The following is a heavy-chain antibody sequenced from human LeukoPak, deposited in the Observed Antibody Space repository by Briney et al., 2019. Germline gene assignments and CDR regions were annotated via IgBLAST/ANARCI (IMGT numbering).Heavy chain of an antibody. J-gene: IGHJ6*03. V-gene: IGHV4-39*07. CDR2: IYFSGST. CDR3: ARRRVRGVKYYYYMDV. D-gene: IGHD3-10*01. Sequence: SETLSLTCIVSGGSISSTSYYWGWIRQSPGKGLEWVGSIYFSGSTYYNPSLKSRVTISVDTSKNQFSLKLSSVTAADTAVYYCARRRVRGVKYYYYMDVWGKGTTVTISS. CDR1: GGSISSTSYY.